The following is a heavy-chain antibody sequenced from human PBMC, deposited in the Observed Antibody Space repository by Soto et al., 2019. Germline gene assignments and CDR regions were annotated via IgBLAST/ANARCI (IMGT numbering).Heavy chain of an antibody. Sequence: EVQLVESGGGLVQPGGSPRLSCEASGFTFSRYWMTWVRQASGKGLEWVANINQDETQKYYVDSVKGRFTISRDNTKNSVHLQMNSLRAEDTALYYCARQNALDVWGQGTTVTVSS. CDR3: ARQNALDV. CDR1: GFTFSRYW. J-gene: IGHJ6*02. CDR2: INQDETQK. V-gene: IGHV3-7*01.